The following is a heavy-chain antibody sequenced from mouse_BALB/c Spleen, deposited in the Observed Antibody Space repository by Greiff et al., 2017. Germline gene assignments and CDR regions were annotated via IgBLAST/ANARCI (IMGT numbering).Heavy chain of an antibody. CDR1: GFTFSSFG. V-gene: IGHV5-17*02. J-gene: IGHJ1*01. D-gene: IGHD1-1*01. CDR3: ARHYYGSSLWYFDV. CDR2: ISSGSSTI. Sequence: EVHLVESGGGLVQPGGSRKLSCAASGFTFSSFGMHWVRQAPEKGLEWVAYISSGSSTIYYADTVKGRFTISRDNPKNTLFLQMTSLRSEDTAMYYCARHYYGSSLWYFDVWGAGTTVTVSS.